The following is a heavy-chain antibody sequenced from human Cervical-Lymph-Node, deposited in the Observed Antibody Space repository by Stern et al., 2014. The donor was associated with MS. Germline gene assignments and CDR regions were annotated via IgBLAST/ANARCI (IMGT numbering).Heavy chain of an antibody. CDR1: GFAFDDYA. CDR3: ATANYEFGYYGMDV. V-gene: IGHV3-9*01. CDR2: ISWSGTKI. Sequence: EVQLVQSGGGLVQPGRSLRLSCAAAGFAFDDYAMHWVRHAPGTGLEGVSGISWSGTKIGYADSVKGRFTISRDNAKNSLFLQMNNLRAEDTALYYCATANYEFGYYGMDVWGQGTAVTVS. J-gene: IGHJ6*02. D-gene: IGHD3-3*01.